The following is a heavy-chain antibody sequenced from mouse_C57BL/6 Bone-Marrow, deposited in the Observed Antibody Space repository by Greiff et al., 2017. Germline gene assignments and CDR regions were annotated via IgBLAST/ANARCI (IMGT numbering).Heavy chain of an antibody. V-gene: IGHV5-4*01. CDR2: ISDGGSYT. Sequence: EVQLVESGGGLVKPGGSLKLSCAASGFTFSSYAMSWVRQTPEKRLEWVATISDGGSYTYYPDNVKGRFTISRDNAKNNLYLQMSHLKSEDTAMYYCAKVTIVRFDYWGQGTTLTVSS. J-gene: IGHJ2*01. CDR3: AKVTIVRFDY. CDR1: GFTFSSYA. D-gene: IGHD2-5*01.